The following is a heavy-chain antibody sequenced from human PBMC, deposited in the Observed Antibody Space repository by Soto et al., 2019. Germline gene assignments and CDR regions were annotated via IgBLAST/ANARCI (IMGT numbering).Heavy chain of an antibody. CDR3: ARAHPPNQSPGSRFDP. CDR1: GYTFTTYG. Sequence: QVQLVQSGAEVMKPGASLRVSCKASGYTFTTYGIIWVRQAPGQGLEWMGWINPYSGNTNYAQKLQGRVSMTTDTSTSTAYMDLQSLTSADTAVHYCARAHPPNQSPGSRFDPWGQGTLVTVSS. V-gene: IGHV1-18*01. CDR2: INPYSGNT. J-gene: IGHJ5*02. D-gene: IGHD3-10*01.